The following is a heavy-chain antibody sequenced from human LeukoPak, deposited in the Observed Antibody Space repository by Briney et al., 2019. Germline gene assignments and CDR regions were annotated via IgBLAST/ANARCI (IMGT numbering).Heavy chain of an antibody. Sequence: SETLSLTCAVYGGSLSGHYWTWIRQPPGEWLGWIGEIDHTGRSTYNPSLTSRVTISKDSSKNQFSLSLGSVIAADTAVYFCARGENSGSYFSYFDSWAQGTPVTVSS. CDR2: IDHTGRS. CDR3: ARGENSGSYFSYFDS. V-gene: IGHV4-34*01. D-gene: IGHD3-10*01. CDR1: GGSLSGHY. J-gene: IGHJ5*01.